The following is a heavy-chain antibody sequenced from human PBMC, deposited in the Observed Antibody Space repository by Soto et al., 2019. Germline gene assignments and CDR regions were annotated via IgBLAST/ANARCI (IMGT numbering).Heavy chain of an antibody. CDR2: INPNGGRT. V-gene: IGHV1-2*01. Sequence: GASVKVSCKASGYTFTGYYMHWVRQAPGQGVEWVGGINPNGGRTNYAQKFQGRVTITPDKYTRKDHMELSSLRSEDTDVYYCARFYRSAYYYDSSGYEDAFDIWGQGTMVTVSS. J-gene: IGHJ3*02. CDR1: GYTFTGYY. D-gene: IGHD3-22*01. CDR3: ARFYRSAYYYDSSGYEDAFDI.